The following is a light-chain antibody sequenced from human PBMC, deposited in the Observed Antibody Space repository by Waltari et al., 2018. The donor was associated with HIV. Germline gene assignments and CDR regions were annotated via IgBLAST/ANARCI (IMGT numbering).Light chain of an antibody. CDR3: QSFDSSLSSSVV. J-gene: IGLJ2*01. CDR2: GDT. V-gene: IGLV1-40*01. CDR1: RSNIGAGYD. Sequence: HSVLTQTPSVSGAPGQRVPISCSGSRSNIGAGYDVHWYQQRPGTAPKLLIYGDTNRPSGVPDRFSGSKSGTSASLVITGLQPEDEADYYCQSFDSSLSSSVVFGGGTKLTVL.